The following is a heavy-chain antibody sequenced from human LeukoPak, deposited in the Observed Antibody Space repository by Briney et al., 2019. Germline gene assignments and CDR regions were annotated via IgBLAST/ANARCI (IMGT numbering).Heavy chain of an antibody. Sequence: SQTLSLTCTVSGGSISSGDYYWSWIRQPPGKGLEWIGYIYYSGSTNYNPSLKSRVTMSVDTSKNQFSLKLSSVTAADTAVYYCARGFRVLARYQLPNRGYYFDYWGQGTLVTVSS. CDR2: IYYSGST. D-gene: IGHD2-2*01. J-gene: IGHJ4*02. CDR1: GGSISSGDYY. V-gene: IGHV4-30-4*08. CDR3: ARGFRVLARYQLPNRGYYFDY.